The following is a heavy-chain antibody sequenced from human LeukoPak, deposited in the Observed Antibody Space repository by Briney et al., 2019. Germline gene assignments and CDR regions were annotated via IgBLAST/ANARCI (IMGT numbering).Heavy chain of an antibody. CDR3: ARDLIAYDRRNYGVDV. J-gene: IGHJ6*02. Sequence: SETLSLTCTVSGGSISSYYWSWIRQPPGKGLEWIGYIYYSGSTNYNPSLKSRVTISVDTSKSQFSLKLSSVTAADTAVYYCARDLIAYDRRNYGVDVWGQGTTVTVSS. CDR1: GGSISSYY. V-gene: IGHV4-59*01. D-gene: IGHD3-16*01. CDR2: IYYSGST.